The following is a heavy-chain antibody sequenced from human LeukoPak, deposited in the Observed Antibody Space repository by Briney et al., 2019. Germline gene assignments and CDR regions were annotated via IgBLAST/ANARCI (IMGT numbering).Heavy chain of an antibody. CDR2: ITGSGGST. V-gene: IGHV3-23*01. Sequence: GGSLRLSCAASGFTFTNYAMSWVRQAPGKGLEWVSAITGSGGSTYYADSVKGRFTNSRDNSKNTLYLQTNSLRAEDTAVYYCAKDSRSPDTFYYFDYWGQGTLVTVSS. CDR3: AKDSRSPDTFYYFDY. CDR1: GFTFTNYA. D-gene: IGHD2-2*02. J-gene: IGHJ4*01.